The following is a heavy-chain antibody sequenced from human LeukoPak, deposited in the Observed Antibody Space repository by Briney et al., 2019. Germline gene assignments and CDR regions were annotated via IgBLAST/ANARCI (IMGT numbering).Heavy chain of an antibody. D-gene: IGHD6-19*01. CDR1: GYTFTSYA. CDR2: INTNTGNP. J-gene: IGHJ3*02. Sequence: ASVKVSCKASGYTFTSYAMNWVRQAPGQGLEWMGWINTNTGNPTYAQGFTGRFVFSLDTSVSTAYLQISSLKAEDTAVYYCARDIYSSGWYPTDAFDNWGQGTMVTVSS. V-gene: IGHV7-4-1*02. CDR3: ARDIYSSGWYPTDAFDN.